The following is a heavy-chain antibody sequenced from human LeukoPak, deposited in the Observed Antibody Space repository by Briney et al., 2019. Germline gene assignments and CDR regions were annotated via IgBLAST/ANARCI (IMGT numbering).Heavy chain of an antibody. CDR1: GFTFDDYA. CDR2: INWNGVST. CDR3: VIKMASN. Sequence: PGGSLRLSCAASGFTFDDYAMTWVRQAPGKGLEWVSGINWNGVSTGYADSVKGRFTISRDNAKNSLYLQMNSLRAEDTAVYYCVIKMASNWGQGTLVTVSS. D-gene: IGHD5-24*01. V-gene: IGHV3-20*04. J-gene: IGHJ4*02.